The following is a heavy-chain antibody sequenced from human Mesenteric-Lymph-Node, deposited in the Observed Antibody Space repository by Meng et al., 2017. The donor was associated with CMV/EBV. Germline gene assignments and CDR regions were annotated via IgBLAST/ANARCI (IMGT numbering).Heavy chain of an antibody. J-gene: IGHJ4*02. V-gene: IGHV4-34*01. CDR3: ARGSSYDILTGYFDY. CDR2: INHSGST. D-gene: IGHD3-9*01. Sequence: QVRFNQWGVGLLKPQETLSVPCAVYGGSFSGYYWNWIRQSPEKGLEWIGEINHSGSTTYNPSFTSRIIISVDTSTNQISLNMSSVTAADTAVYYCARGSSYDILTGYFDYWGQGALVTVSS. CDR1: GGSFSGYY.